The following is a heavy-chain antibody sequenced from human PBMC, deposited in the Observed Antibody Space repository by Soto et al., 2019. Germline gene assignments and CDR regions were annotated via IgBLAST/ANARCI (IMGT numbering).Heavy chain of an antibody. CDR2: IYYSGST. CDR1: GGSISSGGYY. CDR3: ARDIADGYNVGYFDY. D-gene: IGHD5-12*01. V-gene: IGHV4-31*03. Sequence: SETLSLTCTVSGGSISSGGYYWSWIRQHPGKGLEWIGYIYYSGSTYYNPSLKSRVTISVDTSKNQFSLKLSSVTAADTAVYYCARDIADGYNVGYFDYWGQGTLVTVSS. J-gene: IGHJ4*02.